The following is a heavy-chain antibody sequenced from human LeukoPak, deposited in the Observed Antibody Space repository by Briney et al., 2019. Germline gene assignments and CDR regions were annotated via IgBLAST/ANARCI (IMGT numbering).Heavy chain of an antibody. Sequence: GGSLRLSCAASGFTFDDYAMHWVRQAPGKGLEWVSGVTWNSGSIDYADSVKGRFTISRDNAKNSLYLQMNSLRPEDTALYYWAKDICSSTSCGNDYWGQGTLVTVSS. CDR1: GFTFDDYA. V-gene: IGHV3-9*01. J-gene: IGHJ4*02. D-gene: IGHD2-2*01. CDR3: AKDICSSTSCGNDY. CDR2: VTWNSGSI.